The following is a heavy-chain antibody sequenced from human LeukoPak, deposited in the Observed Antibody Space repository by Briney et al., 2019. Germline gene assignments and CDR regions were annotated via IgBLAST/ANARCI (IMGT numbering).Heavy chain of an antibody. J-gene: IGHJ3*02. V-gene: IGHV4-4*02. D-gene: IGHD1/OR15-1a*01. CDR1: GGSISSNNW. Sequence: PSGTLSLTCAVPGGSISSNNWWSWVRPPPGKGLEWIAEFHHSGSTNYNPSLKSRVTISVDKSKNQFSLKLSSVTAADTALYYCARKDWNNVRAFDIWGQGTMVTVSS. CDR3: ARKDWNNVRAFDI. CDR2: FHHSGST.